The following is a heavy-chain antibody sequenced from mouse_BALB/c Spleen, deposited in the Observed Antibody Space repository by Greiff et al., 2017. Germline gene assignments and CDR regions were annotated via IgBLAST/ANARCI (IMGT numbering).Heavy chain of an antibody. Sequence: DVQLVESGGGLVKPGGSLKLSCAASGFTFSSYAMSWVRQTPEKRLEWVATISSGGSYTYYPDSVKGRFTISRDNAKNTLYLQMSSLRSEDTAMYYCARHGNYYYYAMDYWGQGTSVTVSS. CDR3: ARHGNYYYYAMDY. V-gene: IGHV5-9-3*01. J-gene: IGHJ4*01. CDR1: GFTFSSYA. CDR2: ISSGGSYT. D-gene: IGHD2-1*01.